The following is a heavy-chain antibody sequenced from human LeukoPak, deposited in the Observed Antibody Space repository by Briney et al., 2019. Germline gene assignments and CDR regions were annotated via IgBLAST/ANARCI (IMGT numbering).Heavy chain of an antibody. Sequence: SETLSLTCTVSGGSISSYYRSWIRQPPGKGLEWIGYIYYSGSTNYNPSLKSRVTMSVDTSKNQFSLKLSSVTAADTAVYYCASSLASAHYDFWSLYYFDYWGQGTLVTVSS. CDR1: GGSISSYY. J-gene: IGHJ4*02. CDR3: ASSLASAHYDFWSLYYFDY. CDR2: IYYSGST. D-gene: IGHD3-3*01. V-gene: IGHV4-59*01.